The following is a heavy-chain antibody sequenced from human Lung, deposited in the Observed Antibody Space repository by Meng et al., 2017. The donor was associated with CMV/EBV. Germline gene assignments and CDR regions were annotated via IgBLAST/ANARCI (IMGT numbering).Heavy chain of an antibody. CDR3: ARAEADTGNFDY. D-gene: IGHD6-19*01. V-gene: IGHV4-4*07. Sequence: QVPPPASVHPLVTLPLPCTGPGASFCSYNWRWSLQSAGKVLEWIARIDTTGTPIYNRSLRSPLTLSLDTSKNQFSLKLNSVTAADTAVYYCARAEADTGNFDYWGQGTLVTVSS. J-gene: IGHJ4*02. CDR1: GASFCSYN. CDR2: IDTTGTP.